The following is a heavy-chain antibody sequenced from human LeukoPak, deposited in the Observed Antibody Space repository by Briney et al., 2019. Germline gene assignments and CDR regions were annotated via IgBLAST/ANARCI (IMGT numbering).Heavy chain of an antibody. CDR2: INPSGGST. CDR3: AREVSGYYDSSGYPCLAY. V-gene: IGHV1-46*03. Sequence: ASVKVSCKASGYTFTSYYMHWVRQAPGQGLEWTGIINPSGGSTSYAQKFQGRVTMTRDTSTSTVYMELSSLRSEDTAVYYCAREVSGYYDSSGYPCLAYWGQGTLVTVSS. D-gene: IGHD3-22*01. J-gene: IGHJ4*02. CDR1: GYTFTSYY.